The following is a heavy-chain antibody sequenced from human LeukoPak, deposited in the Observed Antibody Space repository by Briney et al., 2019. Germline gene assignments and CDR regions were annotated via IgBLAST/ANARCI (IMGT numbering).Heavy chain of an antibody. CDR3: ARETTGGGDEGHAFDI. D-gene: IGHD2-21*02. V-gene: IGHV4-30-4*01. J-gene: IGHJ3*02. Sequence: PAETLSLTCTVSGCSISSGDYYWSWIRQPPGKGLEWIGYMYYSGSTYYNPSLKSRVTISVDTSKNQYSLKLSSVTAEDTAVYYWARETTGGGDEGHAFDIWGQGTMVTVSS. CDR1: GCSISSGDYY. CDR2: MYYSGST.